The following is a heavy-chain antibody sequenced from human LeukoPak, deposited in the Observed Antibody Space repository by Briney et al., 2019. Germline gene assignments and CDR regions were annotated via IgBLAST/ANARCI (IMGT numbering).Heavy chain of an antibody. CDR1: GYTFTGYY. Sequence: GASVKVSCKASGYTFTGYYMHWVRQAPGQGLEWMGWINPNGGGTNYAQKFQGRVTMTRDTSISTAYMELSRLRSDDTAVYYCARDYCSSTSCYKYYYGMDVWGQGTTVTVSS. D-gene: IGHD2-2*02. V-gene: IGHV1-2*02. CDR3: ARDYCSSTSCYKYYYGMDV. CDR2: INPNGGGT. J-gene: IGHJ6*02.